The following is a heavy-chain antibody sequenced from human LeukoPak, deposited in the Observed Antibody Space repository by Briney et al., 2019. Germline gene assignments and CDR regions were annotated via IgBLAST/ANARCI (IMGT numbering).Heavy chain of an antibody. CDR3: ARVRAVAITMIVVNAFDI. CDR1: AGSISSYY. D-gene: IGHD3-22*01. Sequence: PSETLSLTCTVSAGSISSYYWSWIRQPPGKGLEWIGYIYYSGSTNYNPSLKSRVTISVDTSKNQFSLKLSSVTAADTAVYYCARVRAVAITMIVVNAFDIWGQGTMVTVSS. V-gene: IGHV4-59*01. CDR2: IYYSGST. J-gene: IGHJ3*02.